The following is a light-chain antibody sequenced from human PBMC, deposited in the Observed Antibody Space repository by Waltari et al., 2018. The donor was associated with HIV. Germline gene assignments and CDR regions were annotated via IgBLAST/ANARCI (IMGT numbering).Light chain of an antibody. CDR2: ENN. Sequence: GALGQTVRITCQGDSLRSYYASWYQQKPGQAPVLVIYENNKRPSGIPDRFSGSKSGTSATLGITGLQTGDEADYYCATWYSDLSAWVFGGGTKLTVL. CDR3: ATWYSDLSAWV. V-gene: IGLV1-51*02. CDR1: SLRSYY. J-gene: IGLJ3*02.